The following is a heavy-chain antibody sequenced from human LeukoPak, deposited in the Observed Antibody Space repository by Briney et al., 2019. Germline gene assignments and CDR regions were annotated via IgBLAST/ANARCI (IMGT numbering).Heavy chain of an antibody. Sequence: GGSLRLSCAASGFTVSSNYMSWVRQAPGKGLEWVSVIYSGGSTYYGDSVKGRFTISRDNSKNTLYLQMNSLRAEDTAVYYCARGLKHSTGWYYLDYWGQGTLVTVSS. CDR3: ARGLKHSTGWYYLDY. D-gene: IGHD6-19*01. V-gene: IGHV3-53*01. CDR2: IYSGGST. J-gene: IGHJ4*02. CDR1: GFTVSSNY.